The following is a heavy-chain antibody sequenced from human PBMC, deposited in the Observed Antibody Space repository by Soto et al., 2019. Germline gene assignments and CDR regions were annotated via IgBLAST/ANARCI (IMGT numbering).Heavy chain of an antibody. J-gene: IGHJ4*02. CDR2: ISGSGGST. CDR1: GFTFSSYA. Sequence: EVQLLESGGGLVQPGGSLRLSCAASGFTFSSYAMSWVRQAPGKGLEWVSAISGSGGSTYYADSVKGRFTISRDNSKNTLYLQMNSLRAEDTAVYYCAKAVIAVAGTEYYFDYWGQGTLVTVSS. V-gene: IGHV3-23*01. D-gene: IGHD6-19*01. CDR3: AKAVIAVAGTEYYFDY.